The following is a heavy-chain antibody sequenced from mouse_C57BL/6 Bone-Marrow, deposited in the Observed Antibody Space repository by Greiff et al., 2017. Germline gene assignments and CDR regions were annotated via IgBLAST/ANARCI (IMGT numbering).Heavy chain of an antibody. Sequence: VQLQQSGPELVKPGASVKISCKASGYTFTDYYMNWVKQSHGKSLEWIGDINPNNGGTSYNQKFKDKATLTVDKSSSTAYMQLSSLTSEDSAVYYCARAKLGLDYWGQGTTLTGSS. CDR2: INPNNGGT. J-gene: IGHJ2*01. CDR3: ARAKLGLDY. D-gene: IGHD4-1*01. V-gene: IGHV1-26*01. CDR1: GYTFTDYY.